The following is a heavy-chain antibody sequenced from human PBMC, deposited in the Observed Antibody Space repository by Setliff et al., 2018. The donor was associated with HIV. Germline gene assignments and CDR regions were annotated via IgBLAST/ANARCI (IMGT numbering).Heavy chain of an antibody. D-gene: IGHD3-22*01. Sequence: SETLSLTCAVYGGSFSGYYWSWIRQPPGKGLEWIGEVTHSGRTNYNPSLESRVTTSVDTSKKQFSLRLTSVTAADTAVYYCARGVRDNSGYYYANAFDIWGQGTMVTVSS. CDR2: VTHSGRT. J-gene: IGHJ3*02. V-gene: IGHV4-34*01. CDR3: ARGVRDNSGYYYANAFDI. CDR1: GGSFSGYY.